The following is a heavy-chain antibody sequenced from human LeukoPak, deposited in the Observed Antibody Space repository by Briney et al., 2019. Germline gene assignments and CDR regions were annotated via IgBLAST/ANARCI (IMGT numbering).Heavy chain of an antibody. CDR3: ARHYYDSIRHYYVDS. D-gene: IGHD3-22*01. CDR2: IKPDGSEK. Sequence: GGSLRLSCAASEFTFSSYWMNWVRQAPGKGLEWVANIKPDGSEKYYLDSVKGRFTISRDNARNSLFLQMNSLRAEDTAVYYCARHYYDSIRHYYVDSWGQGTLVTVSS. CDR1: EFTFSSYW. V-gene: IGHV3-7*01. J-gene: IGHJ4*02.